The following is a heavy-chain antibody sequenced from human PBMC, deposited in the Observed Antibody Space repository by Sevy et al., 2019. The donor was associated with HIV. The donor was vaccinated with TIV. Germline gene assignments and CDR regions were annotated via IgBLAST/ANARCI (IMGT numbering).Heavy chain of an antibody. CDR3: AREGEYSSSSGGLDY. Sequence: GGSLRLSCAASGFTFSSYSMNWVRQAPGKGLEWVSSISSSSSYLYYADSVKGRFTISRDNAKNSLYLQMNSLRAEDTAVYYCAREGEYSSSSGGLDYWGQGTLVTVSS. D-gene: IGHD6-6*01. V-gene: IGHV3-21*01. J-gene: IGHJ4*02. CDR2: ISSSSSYL. CDR1: GFTFSSYS.